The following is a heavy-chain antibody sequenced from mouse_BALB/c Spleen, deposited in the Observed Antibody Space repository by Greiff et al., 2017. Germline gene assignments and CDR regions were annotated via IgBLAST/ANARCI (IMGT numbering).Heavy chain of an antibody. CDR2: ISSGGGST. Sequence: EVMLVESGGGLVKPGGSLKLSCAASGFAFSSYDMSWVRQTPEKRLEWVAYISSGGGSTYYPDTVKGRFTISRDNAKNTLYLQMSSLKSEDTAMYYCARCLPYYYGSSPYAMDYWGQGTSVTVSS. CDR1: GFAFSSYD. J-gene: IGHJ4*01. D-gene: IGHD1-1*01. V-gene: IGHV5-12-1*01. CDR3: ARCLPYYYGSSPYAMDY.